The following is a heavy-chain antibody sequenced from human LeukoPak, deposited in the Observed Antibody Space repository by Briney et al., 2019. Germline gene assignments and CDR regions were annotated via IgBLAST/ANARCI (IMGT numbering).Heavy chain of an antibody. V-gene: IGHV3-30-3*01. CDR2: ISYDGSNK. J-gene: IGHJ5*02. CDR3: ARDRIGYQLLPFDP. Sequence: PGGSLRHSCAASGFTFSSYAMHWVRQAPGKGLEWVAVISYDGSNKYYADSVKGRFTISRDNSKNTLYLQMNSLRAEDTAVYYCARDRIGYQLLPFDPWGQGTLVTVSS. D-gene: IGHD2-2*01. CDR1: GFTFSSYA.